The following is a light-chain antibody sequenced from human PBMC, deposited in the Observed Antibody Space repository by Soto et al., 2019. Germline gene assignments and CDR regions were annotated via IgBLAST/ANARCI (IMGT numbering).Light chain of an antibody. V-gene: IGKV1-9*01. CDR1: QDIAIY. CDR2: AAS. J-gene: IGKJ4*01. Sequence: IQFTQSPSSLSASVGDRVTITCRASQDIAIYLAWYQQKPGEAPKLLIYAASTLYGGVPSRFSGSGSGTDFTLTISSLQPDDFATYYCQQYNSYPLGFGGGTKVDIK. CDR3: QQYNSYPLG.